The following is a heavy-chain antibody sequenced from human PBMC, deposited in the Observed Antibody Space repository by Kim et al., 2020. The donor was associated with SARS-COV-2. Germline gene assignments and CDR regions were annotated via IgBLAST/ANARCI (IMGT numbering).Heavy chain of an antibody. D-gene: IGHD2-15*01. CDR1: GFTFSSYG. V-gene: IGHV3-33*01. CDR3: AREDMVAPDY. J-gene: IGHJ4*02. Sequence: GGSLRLSCAASGFTFSSYGMHWVRQAPGKGLEWVAVIWYDGSNKSYAESVKGRFTISRANSKNTLYMQMNSLRAEDTAVYYCAREDMVAPDYWGQGTLVTVSS. CDR2: IWYDGSNK.